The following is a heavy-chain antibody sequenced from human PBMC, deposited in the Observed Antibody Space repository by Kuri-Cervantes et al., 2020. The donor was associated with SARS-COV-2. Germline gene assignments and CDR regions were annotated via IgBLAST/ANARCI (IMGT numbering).Heavy chain of an antibody. D-gene: IGHD3-3*01. CDR1: GYSISSGYY. V-gene: IGHV4-38-2*02. CDR2: IYHSGST. CDR3: ARGQAHDFWSGYRFDY. Sequence: GSLRLSCTVSGYSISSGYYWGWIRQPPGKGLEWIGSIYHSGSTYYNPSLKSRVTISVDTSKNQFSLKLSSVTAADTAVYYCARGQAHDFWSGYRFDYWGQGTLVTVSS. J-gene: IGHJ4*02.